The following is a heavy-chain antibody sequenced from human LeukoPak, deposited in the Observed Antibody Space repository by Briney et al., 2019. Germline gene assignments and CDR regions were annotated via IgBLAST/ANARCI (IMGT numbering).Heavy chain of an antibody. CDR2: IWYDGSNE. J-gene: IGHJ4*02. V-gene: IGHV3-33*01. CDR3: ARDSSPAIYYSGSGSYPGEFDY. D-gene: IGHD3-10*01. CDR1: GFTFSSYG. Sequence: GGSLRLSCAASGFTFSSYGMHWVRQAPGKGLEWVAVIWYDGSNEYYADSVKGRFTISRDNSRNTLYLQMNSLRAEDTAVYYCARDSSPAIYYSGSGSYPGEFDYWGQGTLVTVSS.